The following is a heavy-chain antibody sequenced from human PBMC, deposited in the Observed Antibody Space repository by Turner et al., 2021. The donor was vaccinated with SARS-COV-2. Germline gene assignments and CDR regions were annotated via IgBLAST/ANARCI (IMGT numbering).Heavy chain of an antibody. Sequence: EVQLVESGGGLVQPGRSLRLSCAASGFTFDDYAMQWVRQAPGKGLELVSGISWDSVSIVYADSVKGRFTISRDNAKNSLYLQMNSLRAEDTALYYCAKDISSGRFEHFQHWGQGTLVTVSS. CDR3: AKDISSGRFEHFQH. D-gene: IGHD6-19*01. CDR1: GFTFDDYA. J-gene: IGHJ1*01. CDR2: ISWDSVSI. V-gene: IGHV3-9*01.